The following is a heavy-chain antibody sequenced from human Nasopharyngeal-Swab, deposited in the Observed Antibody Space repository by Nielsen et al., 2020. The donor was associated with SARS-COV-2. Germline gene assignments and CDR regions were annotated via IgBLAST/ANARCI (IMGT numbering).Heavy chain of an antibody. CDR3: ARVKRIVVVPAATGMDV. V-gene: IGHV3-30*02. Sequence: GESLKISCAASGFTFSSYGMHWVRQAPGKGLEWVAFIRYDGGKTFYADSVKGRFTISRDSSKKTLYLQSNSVRPEDTAVYYCARVKRIVVVPAATGMDVWGQGTTVTVSS. CDR1: GFTFSSYG. J-gene: IGHJ6*02. CDR2: IRYDGGKT. D-gene: IGHD2-2*01.